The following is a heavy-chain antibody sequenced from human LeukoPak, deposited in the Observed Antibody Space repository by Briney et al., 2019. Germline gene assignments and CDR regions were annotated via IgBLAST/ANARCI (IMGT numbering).Heavy chain of an antibody. V-gene: IGHV3-33*01. CDR1: GFTFSSYG. CDR2: IWYDGSNK. Sequence: PGGSLRLSCAASGFTFSSYGMHWVRQAPGKGLEWVAVIWYDGSNKYYADSVKGRFTISRDNSKNTLYLQMNSLRAEDTAVYYCARDGVVDYYFDYWGQGTLVTVSS. CDR3: ARDGVVDYYFDY. J-gene: IGHJ4*02. D-gene: IGHD2-15*01.